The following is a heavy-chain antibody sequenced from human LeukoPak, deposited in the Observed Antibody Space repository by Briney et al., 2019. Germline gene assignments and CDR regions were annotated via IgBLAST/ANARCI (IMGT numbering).Heavy chain of an antibody. CDR1: AGSISSEY. V-gene: IGHV4-59*08. Sequence: SETLSLTCTVPAGSISSEYWSWLGQPPGKGLEWIGYIYYSGSTNYNPSLKSRVTISVDTSKNQFSLKLSSVTAADTAVYYCALSWSSSGYYYFDYWGQGTLVTVSS. CDR3: ALSWSSSGYYYFDY. J-gene: IGHJ4*02. D-gene: IGHD3-22*01. CDR2: IYYSGST.